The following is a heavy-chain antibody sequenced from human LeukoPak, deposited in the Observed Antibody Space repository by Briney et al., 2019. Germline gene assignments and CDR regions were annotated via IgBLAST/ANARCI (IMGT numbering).Heavy chain of an antibody. CDR1: VGSISSSSYY. V-gene: IGHV4-39*01. CDR2: IYYSGST. CDR3: ARHWSYYDFWSGYSHSRIDY. Sequence: PSETLSLTCTVSVGSISSSSYYWGWIRQPPGKGLEWIGSIYYSGSTYYNPSLKSRVTISVDTSKNQFSLKLSSVPAADTAWYYCARHWSYYDFWSGYSHSRIDYWGQETLVTVSS. J-gene: IGHJ4*02. D-gene: IGHD3-3*01.